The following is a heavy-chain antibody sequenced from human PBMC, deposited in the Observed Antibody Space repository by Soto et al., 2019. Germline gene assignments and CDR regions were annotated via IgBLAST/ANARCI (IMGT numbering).Heavy chain of an antibody. J-gene: IGHJ5*02. CDR2: IYYSGSP. V-gene: IGHV4-59*12. D-gene: IGHD3-3*02. Sequence: SETLSLTCTVSGGSITSFYWSWIRQSPGKGLEWIGYIYYSGSPTYNQSLKSRVTISVDKSKNQFSLKLSSVTAADTAVYYCARTPEDQGSLGGGWFAPWGQGTLVTVSS. CDR3: ARTPEDQGSLGGGWFAP. CDR1: GGSITSFY.